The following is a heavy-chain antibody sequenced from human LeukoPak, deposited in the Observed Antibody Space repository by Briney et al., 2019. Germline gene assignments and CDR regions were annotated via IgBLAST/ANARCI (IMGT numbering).Heavy chain of an antibody. V-gene: IGHV3-23*01. CDR1: GFTFSSYA. CDR3: AKDFSSSFDFDY. J-gene: IGHJ4*02. D-gene: IGHD6-13*01. Sequence: GGSLRLSCAASGFTFSSYAMSWVRQAPGKGLEWVSAISGSGGSTYYADSVKGRFTISRDNSKNTLYLQMNSLRAEDTAVHYCAKDFSSSFDFDYWGQGTLVTVSS. CDR2: ISGSGGST.